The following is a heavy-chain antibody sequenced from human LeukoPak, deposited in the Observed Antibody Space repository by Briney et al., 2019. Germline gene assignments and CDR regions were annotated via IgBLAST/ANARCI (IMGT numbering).Heavy chain of an antibody. V-gene: IGHV4-38-2*01. Sequence: SETLSLTCAVSGYSISSGYYWGWIRQPPGKGLEWIGSIYHSGSTYYNPSLKSRVTISVDTSKNQFSLKLSSVTAADTAVYYCARRVGVALDYWGQGTLVTVSS. CDR2: IYHSGST. D-gene: IGHD2-21*01. CDR1: GYSISSGYY. CDR3: ARRVGVALDY. J-gene: IGHJ4*02.